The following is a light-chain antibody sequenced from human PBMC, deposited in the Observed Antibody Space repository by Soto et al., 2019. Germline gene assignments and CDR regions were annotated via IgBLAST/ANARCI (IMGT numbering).Light chain of an antibody. J-gene: IGKJ4*01. V-gene: IGKV1-5*01. CDR3: QQYKGYPLT. CDR2: DAS. Sequence: DIQMTQSPSTLSASIGDRVTISCRASQSISTCLAWYQQKPGKAPKFLIYDASTLQRGVPSRFSGRGSWTEFTLTISSLQPDDLATDCCQQYKGYPLTFGGGTKVQI. CDR1: QSISTC.